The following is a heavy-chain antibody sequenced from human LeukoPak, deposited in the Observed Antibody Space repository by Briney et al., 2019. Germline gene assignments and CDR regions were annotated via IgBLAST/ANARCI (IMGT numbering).Heavy chain of an antibody. CDR2: IYSGGST. Sequence: GGSLRLSCAASGFTVSSNYMSWVRQAPGKGLEWVSVIYSGGSTYYADSVKGRFTISRDNSKNTLYLQMNSLRAEDTAVYYCGRHKYYGSGSYYTGGGYGMDVWGQRTTVTVSS. V-gene: IGHV3-53*01. CDR3: GRHKYYGSGSYYTGGGYGMDV. D-gene: IGHD3-10*01. J-gene: IGHJ6*02. CDR1: GFTVSSNY.